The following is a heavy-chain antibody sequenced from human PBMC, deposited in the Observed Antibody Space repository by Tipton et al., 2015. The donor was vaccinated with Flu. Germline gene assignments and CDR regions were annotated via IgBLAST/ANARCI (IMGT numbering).Heavy chain of an antibody. D-gene: IGHD1-26*01. CDR2: ISYDENNE. CDR3: VRDRVQPGAYYFDT. J-gene: IGHJ4*02. CDR1: GFMFNIFG. V-gene: IGHV3-30*03. Sequence: SLRLSCAASGFMFNIFGMHWVRQAPGKGLEWVAAISYDENNEDYADSVKGRFTISRDNSRNTLYLQMDSLRPEDTAIYYCVRDRVQPGAYYFDTWGQGALVTVSS.